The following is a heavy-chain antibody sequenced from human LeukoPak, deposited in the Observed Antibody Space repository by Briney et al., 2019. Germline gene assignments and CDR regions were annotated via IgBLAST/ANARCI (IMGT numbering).Heavy chain of an antibody. Sequence: PGGSLRLSCAASGFTFSSYAMSWVRQAPGKGLEWVSGISGSGGSTYYADSVKGRFTISRDNSKNTLYLRMNSLRAEDTAVYYCAKDKGSSPRGRFDNWGQGTLVTVSS. CDR2: ISGSGGST. J-gene: IGHJ4*02. CDR3: AKDKGSSPRGRFDN. D-gene: IGHD6-6*01. CDR1: GFTFSSYA. V-gene: IGHV3-23*01.